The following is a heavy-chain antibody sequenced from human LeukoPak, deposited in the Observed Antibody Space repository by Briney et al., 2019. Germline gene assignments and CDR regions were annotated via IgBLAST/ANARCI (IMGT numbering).Heavy chain of an antibody. D-gene: IGHD3-10*01. V-gene: IGHV3-30*02. CDR2: IRYDGSNK. Sequence: GGSLRLSCAASGFTFSSYGMHWVRQAPGKGLEWVAFIRYDGSNKYYADSVKGRFTISRDNSKNTLYLQMNSLRAEDTAVYYCARDAYRPYGSGSRNPLDYWGQGTLVTVSS. CDR3: ARDAYRPYGSGSRNPLDY. J-gene: IGHJ4*02. CDR1: GFTFSSYG.